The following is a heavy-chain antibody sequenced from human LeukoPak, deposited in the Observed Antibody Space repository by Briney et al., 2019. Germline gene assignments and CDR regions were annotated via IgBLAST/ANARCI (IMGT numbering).Heavy chain of an antibody. Sequence: ASVKVSCKASGYTFTNYGISWVRQAPGQGLEWMGWISAYNGNTDFAQNLQGRVTMTTDTPTSTAYMELRSLRSDDTAVYYCARDRLVVGAKAPDYWGQGTLVTVSS. V-gene: IGHV1-18*01. J-gene: IGHJ4*02. CDR2: ISAYNGNT. CDR1: GYTFTNYG. CDR3: ARDRLVVGAKAPDY. D-gene: IGHD1-26*01.